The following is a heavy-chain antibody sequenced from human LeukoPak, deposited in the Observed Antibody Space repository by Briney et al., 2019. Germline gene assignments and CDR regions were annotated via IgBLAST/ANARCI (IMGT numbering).Heavy chain of an antibody. V-gene: IGHV3-74*01. Sequence: AGSLSLSCAASGFTLSSSYMHWVRQVPGKGLEWVSGINSDGSHTGYAGSVKGRFTISRDNAKKTLYLQMSSLRVEDTAVYYCARMRDGDASVIKWGQGT. D-gene: IGHD5-24*01. CDR3: ARMRDGDASVIK. J-gene: IGHJ4*02. CDR1: GFTLSSSY. CDR2: INSDGSHT.